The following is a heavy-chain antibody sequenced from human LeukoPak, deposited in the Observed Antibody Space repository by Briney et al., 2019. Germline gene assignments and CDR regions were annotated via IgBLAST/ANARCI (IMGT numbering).Heavy chain of an antibody. J-gene: IGHJ4*02. V-gene: IGHV1-69*13. D-gene: IGHD3-10*01. CDR2: IIPIFGTA. Sequence: ASVKVSCKASGGTFSSYAISWVRQAPGQGLEWMGGIIPIFGTANYAQKFQGRVTITADESTSTAYMELSSLRSEDTAVYYCASFESTGSSQGELLWFGELSPSYFAYWGQGTLVTVSS. CDR3: ASFESTGSSQGELLWFGELSPSYFAY. CDR1: GGTFSSYA.